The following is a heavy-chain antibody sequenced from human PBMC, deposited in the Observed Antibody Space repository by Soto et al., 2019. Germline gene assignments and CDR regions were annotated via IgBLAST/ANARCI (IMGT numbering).Heavy chain of an antibody. CDR2: VNPNSNET. Sequence: QVQLVQSGAEVKKPGASVKVSCEASGYTFSSYHISWVRQASGQGLEWMGWVNPNSNETDYAQKFQGRVTMTGNTSIRTAYMELSSLRSDDTAAYYCVRSGRRSGIDYWGQGTLVTVSS. CDR3: VRSGRRSGIDY. J-gene: IGHJ4*02. D-gene: IGHD5-12*01. V-gene: IGHV1-8*01. CDR1: GYTFSSYH.